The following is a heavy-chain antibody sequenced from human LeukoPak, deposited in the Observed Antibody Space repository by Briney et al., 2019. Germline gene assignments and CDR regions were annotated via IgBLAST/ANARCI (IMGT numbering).Heavy chain of an antibody. J-gene: IGHJ3*02. CDR3: ARDSMRNKEVDAFGI. Sequence: ASVKVSCKASGGTFSSYAISWVRQAPGQGLEWMGRIIPIFGIANYAQKFQGRVTITADKSTSTAYMELSSLRPEDTAVYYCARDSMRNKEVDAFGIWGQGTMVTVSS. V-gene: IGHV1-69*04. CDR1: GGTFSSYA. D-gene: IGHD2/OR15-2a*01. CDR2: IIPIFGIA.